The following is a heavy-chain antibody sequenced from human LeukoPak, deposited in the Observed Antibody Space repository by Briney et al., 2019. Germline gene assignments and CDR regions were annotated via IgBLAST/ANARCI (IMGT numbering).Heavy chain of an antibody. D-gene: IGHD6-6*01. J-gene: IGHJ5*02. CDR3: AREGRRSSSSGFRWFDP. V-gene: IGHV4-30-4*08. Sequence: SQTLSLTCTVSGGSISSGDYYWSWIRQPPGKGLEWIGYIYYSGSTYYNPSLKSRVTISGDTSKNQFSLKLSSVTAADTAVYYCAREGRRSSSSGFRWFDPWGQGTLVTVSS. CDR2: IYYSGST. CDR1: GGSISSGDYY.